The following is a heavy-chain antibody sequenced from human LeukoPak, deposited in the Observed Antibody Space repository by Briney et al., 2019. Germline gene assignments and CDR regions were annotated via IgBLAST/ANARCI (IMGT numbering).Heavy chain of an antibody. D-gene: IGHD3-10*01. Sequence: GESLKISCKGSGYSFTSYWISWVHQMPGKGLEWMGRFDPSDSYTNYSPSFQGHVTISADKSISTAYLQWSSLKASDTAMYYCARRFGFGELIDYWGQGTLVTVSS. V-gene: IGHV5-10-1*01. CDR1: GYSFTSYW. CDR3: ARRFGFGELIDY. J-gene: IGHJ4*02. CDR2: FDPSDSYT.